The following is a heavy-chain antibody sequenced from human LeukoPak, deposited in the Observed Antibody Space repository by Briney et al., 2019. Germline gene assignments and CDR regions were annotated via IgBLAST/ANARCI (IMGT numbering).Heavy chain of an antibody. CDR2: IGSSSSYL. D-gene: IGHD2-21*01. J-gene: IGHJ6*02. V-gene: IGHV3-21*04. CDR1: GFPFSTYS. Sequence: GGSLRLSCAASGFPFSTYSMNWVRQAPGKGLEWVSSIGSSSSYLYYADSVKGRFTISRDNAKNSLYLQMNSLRAEDTALYYCAKDIRAIRVYGMDVWGQGTTVTVSS. CDR3: AKDIRAIRVYGMDV.